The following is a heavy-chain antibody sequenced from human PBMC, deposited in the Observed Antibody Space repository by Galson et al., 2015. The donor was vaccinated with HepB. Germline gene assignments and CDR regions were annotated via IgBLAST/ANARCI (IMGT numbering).Heavy chain of an antibody. D-gene: IGHD3-10*01. V-gene: IGHV3-7*03. CDR3: ARDLANYYGSGSYEDY. CDR2: IKEDGSEE. CDR1: GFTFSSYW. Sequence: SLRLSCAASGFTFSSYWMHWVRQAPGKGLEWVANIKEDGSEEYYVDSVKGRFTISRDNAKNSLYLQMNSLRAEDTAVYYCARDLANYYGSGSYEDYWGQGTLVTVSS. J-gene: IGHJ4*02.